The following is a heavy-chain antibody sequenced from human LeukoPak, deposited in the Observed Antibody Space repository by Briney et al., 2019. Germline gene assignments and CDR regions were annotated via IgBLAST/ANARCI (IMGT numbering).Heavy chain of an antibody. D-gene: IGHD3-9*01. J-gene: IGHJ4*02. V-gene: IGHV3-48*04. CDR1: GFTFSSYS. Sequence: PGGSLRLSCAASGFTFSSYSMNWVRQAPGKGLEWVSYISSSSSTIYYADSVKGRFTISRDNAKNSLYLQMNSLRAEDTAVYYCARENTRLRYFDWLLKGGFDYWGQGTLVTVSS. CDR2: ISSSSSTI. CDR3: ARENTRLRYFDWLLKGGFDY.